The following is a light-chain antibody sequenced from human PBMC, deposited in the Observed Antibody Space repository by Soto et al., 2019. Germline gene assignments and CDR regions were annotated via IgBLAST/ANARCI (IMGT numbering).Light chain of an antibody. V-gene: IGKV3D-11*02. CDR1: QSVLSY. J-gene: IGKJ1*01. Sequence: EIVLTQSPATLSLSPGERATLSCRASQSVLSYLAWYQQIPGQAPRLLIYDASNRATGIPARFNGSGAGKCTILTNRSLVPEDFAGYYCQERSNWTWTFGQVTKVEMK. CDR3: QERSNWTWT. CDR2: DAS.